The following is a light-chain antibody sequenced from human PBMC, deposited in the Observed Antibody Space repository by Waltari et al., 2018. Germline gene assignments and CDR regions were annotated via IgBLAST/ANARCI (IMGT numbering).Light chain of an antibody. CDR1: SSDVGGYNY. CDR3: SSYTSSSTLV. J-gene: IGLJ2*01. Sequence: QSALTQPASVSGSPGQSITISCTGTSSDVGGYNYVSWYQQPPGKAPKLMIYDVSKRPPGVSNRFSGSKSGNTASLTISGLQAEDEADYYCSSYTSSSTLVFGGGTKLTVL. CDR2: DVS. V-gene: IGLV2-14*01.